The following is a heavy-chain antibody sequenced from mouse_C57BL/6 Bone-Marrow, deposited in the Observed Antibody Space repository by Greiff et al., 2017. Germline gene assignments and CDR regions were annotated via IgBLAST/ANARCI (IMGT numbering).Heavy chain of an antibody. Sequence: QVQLKQPGAELVKPGASVKLSCKASGYTFTSYWMHWVKQRPGRGLEWIGRIDPNSGGTKYNEKFKSKATLTVDKPSSTAYMQLSSLTSEDSAVYYCARTTVVATRAYWYFDVWGTGTTVTVSS. CDR3: ARTTVVATRAYWYFDV. D-gene: IGHD1-1*01. CDR1: GYTFTSYW. CDR2: IDPNSGGT. V-gene: IGHV1-72*01. J-gene: IGHJ1*03.